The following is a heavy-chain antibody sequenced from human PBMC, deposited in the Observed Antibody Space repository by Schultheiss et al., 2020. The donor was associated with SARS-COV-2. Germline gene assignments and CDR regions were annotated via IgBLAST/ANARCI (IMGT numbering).Heavy chain of an antibody. V-gene: IGHV3-11*01. J-gene: IGHJ4*02. CDR3: VRDRHSGVIAAAGTVPYDY. CDR1: GFTFSDYY. CDR2: ISSSGSTI. D-gene: IGHD6-13*01. Sequence: GGSLRLSCAASGFTFSDYYMSWIRQAPGKGLEWVSYISSSGSTIYYADSVKGRFTISRDNAKNSLYLQMNSLRAEDTAVYYCVRDRHSGVIAAAGTVPYDYWGQGTLVTVSS.